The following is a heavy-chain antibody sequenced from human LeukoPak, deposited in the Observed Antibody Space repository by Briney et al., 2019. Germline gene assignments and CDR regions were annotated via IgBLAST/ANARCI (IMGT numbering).Heavy chain of an antibody. CDR1: GGSISSSSYY. Sequence: SETLSLTCTVSGGSISSSSYYWGWIRRPPGKGLEWIGSIYYSGSTYYNPSLKSRVTISVDTSKNQFSLKLSSVTAADTAVYYCARRLAAAAGRWFDPWGQGTLVTVSS. D-gene: IGHD6-13*01. J-gene: IGHJ5*02. CDR3: ARRLAAAAGRWFDP. CDR2: IYYSGST. V-gene: IGHV4-39*01.